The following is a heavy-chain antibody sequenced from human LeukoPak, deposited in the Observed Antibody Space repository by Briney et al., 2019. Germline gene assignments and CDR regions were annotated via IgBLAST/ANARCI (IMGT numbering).Heavy chain of an antibody. D-gene: IGHD6-19*01. CDR2: ISAYNGHT. CDR1: GYAFSSYG. J-gene: IGHJ4*02. CDR3: ARGPGIAVAGVFDY. V-gene: IGHV1-18*04. Sequence: ASVKVSCKASGYAFSSYGINWVRQAPGQGLEWMGWISAYNGHTNYVQKMQGRVTMTTDTSTNTAYMELRSLRSDDTAVYCCARGPGIAVAGVFDYWGQGSLVTVSS.